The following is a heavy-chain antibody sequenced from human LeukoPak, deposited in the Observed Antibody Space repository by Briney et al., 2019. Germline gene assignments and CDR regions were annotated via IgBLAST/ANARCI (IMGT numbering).Heavy chain of an antibody. Sequence: GGPLRLSCAASGFTFSSYAMSWVRQAPGKGLEWVSVIYSGGSTYYADSVKGRFTISRDNSKNTLYLQMNSLRAEDTAVYCCARGTIIAAAGTDWFDPWGQGTLVTVSS. J-gene: IGHJ5*02. CDR3: ARGTIIAAAGTDWFDP. V-gene: IGHV3-53*01. CDR2: IYSGGST. D-gene: IGHD6-13*01. CDR1: GFTFSSYA.